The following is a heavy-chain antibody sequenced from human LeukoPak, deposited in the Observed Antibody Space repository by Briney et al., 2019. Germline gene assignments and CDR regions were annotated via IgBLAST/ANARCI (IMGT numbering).Heavy chain of an antibody. V-gene: IGHV3-30*02. Sequence: GGSLRLSCAASGFTFSSYGMHWVRQAPGKGLEWVAFVRYDGSNKYYADSVKGRFTISRDNSKNTLYLQMNSLRAEDTAVYYCASFYYGDYDYWGQGTLVTVSS. CDR1: GFTFSSYG. CDR2: VRYDGSNK. D-gene: IGHD4-17*01. J-gene: IGHJ4*02. CDR3: ASFYYGDYDY.